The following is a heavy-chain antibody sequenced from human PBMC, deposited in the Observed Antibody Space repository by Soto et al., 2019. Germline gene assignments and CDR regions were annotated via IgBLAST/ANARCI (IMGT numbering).Heavy chain of an antibody. CDR1: GVSISSGDYD. J-gene: IGHJ3*02. D-gene: IGHD6-6*01. V-gene: IGHV4-30-4*01. CDR2: IYYSGII. CDR3: AREVGEVDYSSSSDAFDI. Sequence: SETLSLTCSVSGVSISSGDYDWSWIRQPPGKGLEWIAYIYYSGIIYYNPSLKSRVTMSRDTSKNQFFLNLDSVTAADTAVYYCAREVGEVDYSSSSDAFDIWGQGKMVT.